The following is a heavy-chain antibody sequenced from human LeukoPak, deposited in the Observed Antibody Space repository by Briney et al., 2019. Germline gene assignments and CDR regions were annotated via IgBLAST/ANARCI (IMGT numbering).Heavy chain of an antibody. CDR2: IKQDGSEK. J-gene: IGHJ4*02. D-gene: IGHD6-19*01. V-gene: IGHV3-7*01. Sequence: GGSLRLSCAASGFTFSSYWMSWVRQAPGKGLEWVANIKQDGSEKYYVDSVEGRFTISRDNAKNSLYLQMNSLRAEDMAVYYCARGGSGWYLDFDYWGQGTLVTVSS. CDR3: ARGGSGWYLDFDY. CDR1: GFTFSSYW.